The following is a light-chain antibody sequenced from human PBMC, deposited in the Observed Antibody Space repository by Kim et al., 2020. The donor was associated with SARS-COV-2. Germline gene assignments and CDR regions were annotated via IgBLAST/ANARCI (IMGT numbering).Light chain of an antibody. CDR3: NSRASSGNHLA. CDR1: SLRSYY. Sequence: SSELTQDPAVSVALGQTVRITCQGDSLRSYYASWYQQKPAQAPVIVIYGKNNRPSGIPDRFTGSSSGNTASLTITGAQGEDEADYYCNSRASSGNHLAFG. J-gene: IGLJ2*01. CDR2: GKN. V-gene: IGLV3-19*01.